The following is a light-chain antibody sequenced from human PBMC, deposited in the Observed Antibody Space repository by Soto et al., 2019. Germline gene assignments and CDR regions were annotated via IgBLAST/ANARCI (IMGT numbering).Light chain of an antibody. Sequence: EIVLTQSPGTLSLSPGEMAKLSCSSSHSVASSSLAWYPQKSGQAPRLLIYGTSSRAAGIPDRFIAWGSGTDVTLTRIRVDPAEVALYYCRQYFTSPINCGQGTQRDI. CDR1: HSVASSS. CDR3: RQYFTSPIN. J-gene: IGKJ5*01. V-gene: IGKV3-20*01. CDR2: GTS.